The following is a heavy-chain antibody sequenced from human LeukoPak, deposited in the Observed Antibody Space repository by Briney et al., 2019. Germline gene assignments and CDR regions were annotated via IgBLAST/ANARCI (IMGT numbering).Heavy chain of an antibody. CDR1: GFTFDDYA. D-gene: IGHD4-23*01. CDR2: ISWNSGSI. J-gene: IGHJ4*02. CDR3: AKDRSGYGGNFDY. Sequence: GGSLRLSCAASGFTFDDYAMHWVRQAPGKGLEWVSGISWNSGSIGYADSVKGRFTISRDNAKNSLYLQMNSLRAEDTALYYCAKDRSGYGGNFDYWGQGTLVTASS. V-gene: IGHV3-9*01.